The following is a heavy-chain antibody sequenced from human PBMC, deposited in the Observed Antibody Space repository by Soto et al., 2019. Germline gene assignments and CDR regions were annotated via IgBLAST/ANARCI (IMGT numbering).Heavy chain of an antibody. D-gene: IGHD3-22*01. J-gene: IGHJ3*01. CDR1: GFTVSNNY. Sequence: VRLSCAPSGFTVSNNYMNWVRQAPGKGLEWVSIIYSDGSTYYADYVKGRFTISRDNSKNTLYLQMDSLRAEDMAVYFCARGLKIRHDAFDLWGPGTMVTVSS. CDR2: IYSDGST. V-gene: IGHV3-53*01. CDR3: ARGLKIRHDAFDL.